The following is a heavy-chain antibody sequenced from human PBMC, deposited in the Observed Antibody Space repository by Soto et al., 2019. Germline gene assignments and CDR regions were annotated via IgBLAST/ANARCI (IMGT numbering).Heavy chain of an antibody. CDR3: TSKFGQLLADAFDI. D-gene: IGHD3-10*01. Sequence: SETLSLTCTVSDGSIGNYYWTWIRQSPEKGLEWIGYIFYIGSTNYNPALKSRVTISEDRSKNQVFLTLRSVTAADTAVYYCTSKFGQLLADAFDIWGQGTMVTVSS. CDR2: IFYIGST. V-gene: IGHV4-59*01. CDR1: DGSIGNYY. J-gene: IGHJ3*02.